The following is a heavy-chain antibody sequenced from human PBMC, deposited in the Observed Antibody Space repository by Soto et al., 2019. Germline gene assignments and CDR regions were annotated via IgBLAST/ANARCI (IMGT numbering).Heavy chain of an antibody. J-gene: IGHJ4*02. CDR3: ASPSYYDSSGYSLQGFAY. CDR1: GYTFTSYG. CDR2: ISAYNGNT. D-gene: IGHD3-22*01. Sequence: VASVKVSCKASGYTFTSYGISWVRQAPGQGLEWMGWISAYNGNTNYAQKLQGRVTMTTETSTSTAYMELRSLRSDDTAVYYCASPSYYDSSGYSLQGFAYWGQGTPVTVSS. V-gene: IGHV1-18*04.